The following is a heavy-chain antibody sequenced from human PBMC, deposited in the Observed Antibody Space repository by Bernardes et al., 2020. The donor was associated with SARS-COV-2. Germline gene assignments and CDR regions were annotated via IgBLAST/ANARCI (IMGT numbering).Heavy chain of an antibody. CDR2: ISWNSGSI. CDR3: AKDSLYSSGWIEY. V-gene: IGHV3-9*01. Sequence: GGSLRLSCAASGFTFDDYAMHWVRQPPGKGLEWVSGISWNSGSIGYADSVKGRFTISRDNAKNSLYLQMNSLRAEDTALYYCAKDSLYSSGWIEYWGQGTLVTVSS. CDR1: GFTFDDYA. J-gene: IGHJ4*02. D-gene: IGHD6-19*01.